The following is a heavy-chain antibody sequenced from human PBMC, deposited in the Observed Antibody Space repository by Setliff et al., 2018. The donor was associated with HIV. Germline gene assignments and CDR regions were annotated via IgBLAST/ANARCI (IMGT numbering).Heavy chain of an antibody. J-gene: IGHJ3*02. CDR3: ARHLYWNPDAFDI. CDR2: VSYSGGT. D-gene: IGHD1-1*01. CDR1: GGSISSSSSY. Sequence: SETLSLTCTVSGGSISSSSSYWGWIRQPPGRGLEWIGSVSYSGGTNSNPSLKSRVTISLATSKTQFSLRLSSVTAADTAVFFCARHLYWNPDAFDIWGQGTMVTVSS. V-gene: IGHV4-39*01.